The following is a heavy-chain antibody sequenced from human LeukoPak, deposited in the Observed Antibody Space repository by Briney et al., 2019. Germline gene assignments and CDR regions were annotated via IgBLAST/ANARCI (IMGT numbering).Heavy chain of an antibody. CDR2: IYYSGST. J-gene: IGHJ4*02. CDR3: ASLLDGYRNGAFDY. Sequence: SETLSLTCSVSGGSISSSTYYWGWIRQPPGKGLEWIGNIYYSGSTYYNPSLKSRVTISVDTSKNQFSLKLSSVTAADTAVYYCASLLDGYRNGAFDYWGQGTLVTVSS. D-gene: IGHD5-24*01. V-gene: IGHV4-39*07. CDR1: GGSISSSTYY.